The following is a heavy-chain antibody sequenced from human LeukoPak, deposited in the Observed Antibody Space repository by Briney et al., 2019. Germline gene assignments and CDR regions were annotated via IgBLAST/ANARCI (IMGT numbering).Heavy chain of an antibody. CDR2: INHSGST. V-gene: IGHV4-34*01. J-gene: IGHJ4*02. Sequence: SETLSLTCAVYGGSFSGYYWSWIRQPPGKGLEWIGEINHSGSTNYNPSLKSRVTMSVDTSKNQFSLKLSSVTAADTAVYYCARGEGDYDFYYFDYWGQGTLVTVSS. CDR3: ARGEGDYDFYYFDY. CDR1: GGSFSGYY. D-gene: IGHD5-12*01.